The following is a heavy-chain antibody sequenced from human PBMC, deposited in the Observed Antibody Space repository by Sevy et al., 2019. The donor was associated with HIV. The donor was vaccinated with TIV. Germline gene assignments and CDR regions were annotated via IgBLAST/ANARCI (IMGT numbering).Heavy chain of an antibody. D-gene: IGHD3-3*01. CDR3: ARDRDSYDFWSGYPYYFDY. Sequence: GGSRRLSCAASGFTFSSYSMNWVRRAPGKGLEGVSSISSSSSYIYYADSVKGRFTISRDNAKNSLYLQMNSLRAEDTAVYYCARDRDSYDFWSGYPYYFDYWGQGTLVTVSS. CDR1: GFTFSSYS. V-gene: IGHV3-21*01. CDR2: ISSSSSYI. J-gene: IGHJ4*02.